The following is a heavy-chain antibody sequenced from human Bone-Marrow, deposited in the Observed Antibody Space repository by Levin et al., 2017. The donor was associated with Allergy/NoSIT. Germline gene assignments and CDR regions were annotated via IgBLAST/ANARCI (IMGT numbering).Heavy chain of an antibody. CDR3: AEDSGSYKGGGDY. J-gene: IGHJ4*02. D-gene: IGHD1-26*01. CDR2: ISGSGGST. CDR1: GFTFSSYA. V-gene: IGHV3-23*01. Sequence: GESLKISCAASGFTFSSYAMSWVRQAPGKGLEWVSAISGSGGSTYYADSVKGRFTISRDNSKNTLYLQMNSLRAEDTAVYYCAEDSGSYKGGGDYWGQGTLVTVSS.